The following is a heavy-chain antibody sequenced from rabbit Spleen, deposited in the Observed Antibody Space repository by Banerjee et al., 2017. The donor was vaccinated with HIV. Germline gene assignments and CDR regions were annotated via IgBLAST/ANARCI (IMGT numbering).Heavy chain of an antibody. CDR2: IAAGVSFTT. V-gene: IGHV1S45*01. J-gene: IGHJ6*01. D-gene: IGHD8-1*01. CDR3: ARDSGTSFSSYGMDL. CDR1: GFSFTYSDY. Sequence: QEQLVESGGGLVQPGGSLKLSCTASGFSFTYSDYMCWVRQPPGKGPEWIACIAAGVSFTTYYATWAKGRFTISKTSSTTVTLQMTSLTAADTATYFCARDSGTSFSSYGMDLWGPGTLVTVS.